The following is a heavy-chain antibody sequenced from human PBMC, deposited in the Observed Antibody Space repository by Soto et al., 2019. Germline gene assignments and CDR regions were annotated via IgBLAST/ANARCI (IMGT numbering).Heavy chain of an antibody. V-gene: IGHV3-15*07. D-gene: IGHD2-21*01. Sequence: GGSLRLSCAASGITFIYAWMGWVRQAPGKRLEWVGRIKSQASGGTIDYTAPVKGRFTISRDDSKNTEYLQMDSLKTEDTAVYYCTHLLSLAHPYSYLWGQGTQVTVSS. CDR2: IKSQASGGTI. CDR1: GITFIYAW. CDR3: THLLSLAHPYSYL. J-gene: IGHJ4*02.